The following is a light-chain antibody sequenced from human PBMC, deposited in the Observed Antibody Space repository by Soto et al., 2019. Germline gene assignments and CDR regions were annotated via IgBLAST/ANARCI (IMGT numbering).Light chain of an antibody. J-gene: IGKJ4*01. V-gene: IGKV3-11*01. Sequence: DIVLTQSPATLSLSPGERATLSCRASQSVSSSLAWYQQKPGQTPRLLIYDASNRATDIPARFNGSGSGTDFTLTVSSLEPEDFAVYYCQQRSNWPLTFGGGTKVEIK. CDR2: DAS. CDR3: QQRSNWPLT. CDR1: QSVSSS.